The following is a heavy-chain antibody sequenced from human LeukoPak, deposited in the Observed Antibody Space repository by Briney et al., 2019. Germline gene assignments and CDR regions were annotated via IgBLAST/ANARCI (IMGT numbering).Heavy chain of an antibody. D-gene: IGHD2-21*01. CDR2: IYYSGST. CDR3: ARGVVIAPQTFDY. CDR1: GGSISSYY. J-gene: IGHJ4*02. V-gene: IGHV4-59*01. Sequence: SETLSLTCTVSGGSISSYYWSWIRQPPGKGLEWIGYIYYSGSTNYNPSLKSRVTISVDTSKNQFSLKLSSVTAADTAVYYCARGVVIAPQTFDYWGQGTLVTVSS.